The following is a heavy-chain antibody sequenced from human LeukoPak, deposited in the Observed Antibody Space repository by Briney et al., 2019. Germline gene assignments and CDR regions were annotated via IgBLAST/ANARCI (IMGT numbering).Heavy chain of an antibody. CDR3: ARDEYSNGYYYYYMDV. J-gene: IGHJ6*03. V-gene: IGHV3-21*01. Sequence: GGSLRLSCAASGFTFSSYRMNWVRQAPGKGLEWVSSISSSSTYIYYADSVKGRFTISRDNAKNSLYLQVNSLRAEDTAVYYCARDEYSNGYYYYYMDVWGKGTTVTVSS. D-gene: IGHD5-18*01. CDR1: GFTFSSYR. CDR2: ISSSSTYI.